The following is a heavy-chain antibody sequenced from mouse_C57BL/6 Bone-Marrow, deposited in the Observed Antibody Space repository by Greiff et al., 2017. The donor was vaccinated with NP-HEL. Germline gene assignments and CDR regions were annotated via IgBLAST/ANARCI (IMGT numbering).Heavy chain of an antibody. CDR2: IHPNSGST. CDR1: GYTFTSYW. D-gene: IGHD2-3*01. J-gene: IGHJ4*01. CDR3: ARELMVTLYYAMDY. V-gene: IGHV1-64*01. Sequence: QVQLQQPGAELVKPGASVKLSCKASGYTFTSYWMHWVKQRPGQGLEWIGMIHPNSGSTNYNEKFKSKATLTVDKSSSTAYMQLSSLTSEDSAVYYCARELMVTLYYAMDYWGQGTSVTVSS.